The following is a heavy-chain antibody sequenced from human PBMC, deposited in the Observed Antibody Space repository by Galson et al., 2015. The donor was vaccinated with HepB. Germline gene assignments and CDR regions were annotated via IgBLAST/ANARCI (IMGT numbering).Heavy chain of an antibody. D-gene: IGHD6-19*01. J-gene: IGHJ2*01. CDR1: GFTFSSYA. V-gene: IGHV3-30*04. CDR3: ARGGYSSGLGYFDL. CDR2: ISYDGSNK. Sequence: SLRLSCAASGFTFSSYAMHWVRQAPGKGLEWVAVISYDGSNKYYADSVKGRFTISRDNSKNTLYLQMNSLRAEDTAVYYCARGGYSSGLGYFDLWGRGTLVTVSS.